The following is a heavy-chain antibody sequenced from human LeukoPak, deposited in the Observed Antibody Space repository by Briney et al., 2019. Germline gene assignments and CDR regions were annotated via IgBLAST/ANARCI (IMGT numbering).Heavy chain of an antibody. Sequence: PGWSLRLSCAASGFTVSSNYMSWVRQAPGRGLEWVSVIYSGGNTYYADSVKGRFTISRDNSKNTLYLQMNSLRAEDTAVYYCARVERGNYFDYWGQGTLVTVSS. CDR1: GFTVSSNY. D-gene: IGHD3-10*01. J-gene: IGHJ4*02. CDR3: ARVERGNYFDY. CDR2: IYSGGNT. V-gene: IGHV3-53*01.